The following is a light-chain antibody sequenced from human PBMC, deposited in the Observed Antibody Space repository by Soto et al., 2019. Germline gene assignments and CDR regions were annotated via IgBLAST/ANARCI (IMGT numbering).Light chain of an antibody. CDR2: YAS. CDR3: QQQDSH. Sequence: DIQMTQSPSTLSASVGDRVTITCRARQSISRWLAWYQQKPGKAPKVLIYYASTLQSGDPSRFSGSGSGTEYTLTIRSLQPDDVATYYCQQQDSHFGQGTKLEMK. V-gene: IGKV1-5*01. J-gene: IGKJ2*01. CDR1: QSISRW.